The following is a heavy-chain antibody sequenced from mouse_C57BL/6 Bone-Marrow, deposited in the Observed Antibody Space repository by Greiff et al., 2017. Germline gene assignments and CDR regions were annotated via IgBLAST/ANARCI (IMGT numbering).Heavy chain of an antibody. D-gene: IGHD6-1*01. CDR2: IDPSDSYT. Sequence: VQLQQPGAELVMPGASVKLSCKASGYTFTSYWMHWVKQRPGQGLEWIGEIDPSDSYTKYNQKIKGRSTLTVDKSSSTAYMQLSSLTSEDSAVFYCARLASYVPFGYWGQGTTLTVSS. J-gene: IGHJ2*01. CDR3: ARLASYVPFGY. CDR1: GYTFTSYW. V-gene: IGHV1-69*01.